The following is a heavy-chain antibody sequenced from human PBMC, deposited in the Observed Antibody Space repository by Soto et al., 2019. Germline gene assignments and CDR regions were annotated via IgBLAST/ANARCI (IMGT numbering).Heavy chain of an antibody. CDR3: AALRGYYYDSSGYYHYYYYGMDV. Sequence: QMQLVQSGPEVKKPGTSVKVSCKASGFTFTSSAMQWVRQARGQRLEWIGWIVVVSGNTNYAQKFQERVTITRDMSTSTAYMELSSLRSEDTAMYYCAALRGYYYDSSGYYHYYYYGMDVWGQGTTVTVSS. D-gene: IGHD3-22*01. CDR1: GFTFTSSA. V-gene: IGHV1-58*02. CDR2: IVVVSGNT. J-gene: IGHJ6*02.